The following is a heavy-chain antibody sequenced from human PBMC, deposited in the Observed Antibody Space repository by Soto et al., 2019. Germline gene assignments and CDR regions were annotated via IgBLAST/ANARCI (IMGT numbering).Heavy chain of an antibody. CDR1: GYTFTSYG. D-gene: IGHD2-15*01. V-gene: IGHV1-18*01. Sequence: QVQLVQSGAEVKKPGASVKVSCKASGYTFTSYGISWVRQAPGQGLEWMGWISAYNGNTNYAQKLQGRVTMTTDTSTSTAYMELRSLRSDDTAVYYCARDLPFVYCSGGSCYSGLSPSSHCDYWGQGTLVTVSS. CDR3: ARDLPFVYCSGGSCYSGLSPSSHCDY. CDR2: ISAYNGNT. J-gene: IGHJ4*02.